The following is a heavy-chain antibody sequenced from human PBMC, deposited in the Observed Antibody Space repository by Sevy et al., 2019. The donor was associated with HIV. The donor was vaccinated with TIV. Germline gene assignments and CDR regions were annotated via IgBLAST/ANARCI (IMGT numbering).Heavy chain of an antibody. J-gene: IGHJ6*03. CDR1: GFTFSSYW. Sequence: GGALRLSCAASGFTFSSYWMNWVRQAPGKGLEWVANIKEDGSDKYHVDSVKGRFTISRDNAQNSLYLEMNSLRADDTAVYYCARWDVWGKGTTVPVSS. V-gene: IGHV3-7*01. CDR2: IKEDGSDK. CDR3: ARWDV.